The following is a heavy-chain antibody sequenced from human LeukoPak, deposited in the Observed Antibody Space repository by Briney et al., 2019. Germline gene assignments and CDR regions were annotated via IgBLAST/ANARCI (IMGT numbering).Heavy chain of an antibody. J-gene: IGHJ6*02. V-gene: IGHV4-59*01. D-gene: IGHD3-22*01. CDR3: ARDPYYYDSSGYYYYYGMDV. CDR2: IYYSGST. CDR1: GGSISSYC. Sequence: SETLSLTCTVSGGSISSYCWSWIRQPPGKGLEWIGYIYYSGSTNYNPSLKSRVTISVDTSKNQFSLKLSSVTAADTAVYYCARDPYYYDSSGYYYYYGMDVWGQGTTVTVSS.